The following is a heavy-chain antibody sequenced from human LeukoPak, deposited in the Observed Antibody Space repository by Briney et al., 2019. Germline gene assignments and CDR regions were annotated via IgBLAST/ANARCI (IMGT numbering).Heavy chain of an antibody. J-gene: IGHJ6*03. CDR3: ARVPNYDILTDYYYYYMDV. CDR2: IYTSGST. Sequence: SETLSLTCTVSGGSISSGSYYWSWIRQPAGKGLEWIGRIYTSGSTNYNPSLKSRVTISVDTSKNQFSLKLSSVTAADTAVYYCARVPNYDILTDYYYYYMDVWGKGTTVTISS. CDR1: GGSISSGSYY. D-gene: IGHD3-9*01. V-gene: IGHV4-61*02.